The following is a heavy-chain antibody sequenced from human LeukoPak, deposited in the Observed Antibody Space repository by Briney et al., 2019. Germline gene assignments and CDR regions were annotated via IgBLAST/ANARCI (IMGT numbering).Heavy chain of an antibody. Sequence: GGSLRLSCAASGFTFSSYGMHWVRQAPGKGLEWVAVISYDGSNKYYADSVKGRFTISRDNSKNTLYLQMNSLRTEDTAVYYCAKLIVVVPAPRDGMDVWGKGTMVTVSS. CDR2: ISYDGSNK. D-gene: IGHD2-2*01. CDR3: AKLIVVVPAPRDGMDV. CDR1: GFTFSSYG. V-gene: IGHV3-30*18. J-gene: IGHJ6*04.